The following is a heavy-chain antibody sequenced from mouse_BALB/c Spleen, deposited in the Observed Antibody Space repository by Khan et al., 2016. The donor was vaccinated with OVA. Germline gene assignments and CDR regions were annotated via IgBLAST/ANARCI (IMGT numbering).Heavy chain of an antibody. V-gene: IGHV9-3*02. CDR3: ARGSIYSGYFAV. D-gene: IGHD2-1*01. Sequence: QFQSVQSGPELKKPGETVKISCKASGYTFTNYGMNWVKQAPGKGLKWMGWINTNTGEPTYAEEFKGRLAFSLEPSASTAYLQINNLKTEDTATYFCARGSIYSGYFAVCGAGTTITVSS. J-gene: IGHJ1*01. CDR1: GYTFTNYG. CDR2: INTNTGEP.